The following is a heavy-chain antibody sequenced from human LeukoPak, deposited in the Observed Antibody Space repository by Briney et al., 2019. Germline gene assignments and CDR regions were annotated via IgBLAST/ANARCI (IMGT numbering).Heavy chain of an antibody. D-gene: IGHD2-15*01. CDR3: AREGSGYCSGGSCYPVDAFDI. V-gene: IGHV3-53*01. Sequence: GGSLRLSCTVSGFTVSSNPMSWVRQAPGKGLEWVSFIYSDNTHYSDSVKGRFTISRDNSKNTLYLQMNSLRAEDTAVYYCAREGSGYCSGGSCYPVDAFDIWGQGTMVTVSS. CDR2: IYSDNT. J-gene: IGHJ3*02. CDR1: GFTVSSNP.